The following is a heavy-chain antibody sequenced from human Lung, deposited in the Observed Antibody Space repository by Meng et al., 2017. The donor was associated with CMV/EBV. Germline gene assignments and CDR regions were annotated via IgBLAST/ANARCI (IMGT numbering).Heavy chain of an antibody. CDR1: GGSVRSGSYY. CDR2: IYYSGST. Sequence: CAGSGGSVRSGSYYWSWIRQTPGKGLEWIGYIYYSGSTNYNPSLKSRVTISADTSKNQFSLRLSSVTAADTAVYYCARAGPGWFDPWGQGTLVTVSS. CDR3: ARAGPGWFDP. J-gene: IGHJ5*02. V-gene: IGHV4-61*01.